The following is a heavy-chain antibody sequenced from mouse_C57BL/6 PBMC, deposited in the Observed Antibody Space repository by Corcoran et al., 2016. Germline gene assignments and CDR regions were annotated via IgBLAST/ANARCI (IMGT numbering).Heavy chain of an antibody. V-gene: IGHV1-80*01. J-gene: IGHJ2*01. Sequence: VQLQQSGPELVKPGASVKISCKASGYAFSSYWMNWVKQRPGKGLEWIGQIYPGDGDTNYNGKFKGKATLTADKSSSTAYMQLSSLTSEDSAVYFCARNPGSSYPDYVDYWGQGTTLTVSS. D-gene: IGHD1-1*01. CDR1: GYAFSSYW. CDR2: IYPGDGDT. CDR3: ARNPGSSYPDYVDY.